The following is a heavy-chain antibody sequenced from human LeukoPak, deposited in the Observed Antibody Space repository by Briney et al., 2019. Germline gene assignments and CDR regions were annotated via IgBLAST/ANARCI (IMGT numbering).Heavy chain of an antibody. CDR1: GFTFSSYS. V-gene: IGHV3-21*01. Sequence: PGGSLRLSCAASGFTFSSYSMNWVRQAPGKGLEWVSSISSSSSYIYYADSVKGRFTISRDNAKNSLYLQMNSLRAEDTAVYYCARQVSYYYDSSPVDYWGQGTLVTVSS. CDR2: ISSSSSYI. D-gene: IGHD3-22*01. CDR3: ARQVSYYYDSSPVDY. J-gene: IGHJ4*02.